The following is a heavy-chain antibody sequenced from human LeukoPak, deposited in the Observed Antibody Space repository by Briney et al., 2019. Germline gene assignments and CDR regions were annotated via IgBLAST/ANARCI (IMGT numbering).Heavy chain of an antibody. Sequence: PGGSLRLSCAASGFTFSSYSMNWVRQAPGKGLEWVSSISSSSTYIYYADSVRGRFTISRDNAKNSLYLQMNSLRAEDTAVYYCAELGITMIGGVWGKGTTVTISS. CDR3: AELGITMIGGV. CDR1: GFTFSSYS. V-gene: IGHV3-21*01. D-gene: IGHD3-10*02. CDR2: ISSSSTYI. J-gene: IGHJ6*04.